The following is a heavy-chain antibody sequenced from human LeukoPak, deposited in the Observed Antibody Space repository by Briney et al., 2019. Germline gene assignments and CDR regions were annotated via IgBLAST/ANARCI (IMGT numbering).Heavy chain of an antibody. D-gene: IGHD6-13*01. CDR1: GGSISSGGYS. V-gene: IGHV4-30-2*01. Sequence: SETLSLTCAVSGGSISSGGYSWSWIRQPPGKGLEWIGYIYHSGSTYYNPSLKSRVTISVDRSKNQFSLKLSSVTAADTAVYYCARQPKPYSSSWYGGNFDYWGQGTLVTVSS. CDR3: ARQPKPYSSSWYGGNFDY. CDR2: IYHSGST. J-gene: IGHJ4*02.